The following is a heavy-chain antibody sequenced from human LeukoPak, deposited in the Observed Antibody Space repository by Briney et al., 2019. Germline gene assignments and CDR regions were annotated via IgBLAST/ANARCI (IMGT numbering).Heavy chain of an antibody. Sequence: PGGSLRLSCAASGFTFSSYEMNWVRQAPGKGLEWVSYISSSGSTIYYADSVKGRFTISRDNAKNSLYLQMNSLRGEDTAVYYCARDRGYCRSTSCYSYWFDSWGQGTLVTVSS. CDR2: ISSSGSTI. J-gene: IGHJ5*01. V-gene: IGHV3-48*03. D-gene: IGHD2-2*03. CDR3: ARDRGYCRSTSCYSYWFDS. CDR1: GFTFSSYE.